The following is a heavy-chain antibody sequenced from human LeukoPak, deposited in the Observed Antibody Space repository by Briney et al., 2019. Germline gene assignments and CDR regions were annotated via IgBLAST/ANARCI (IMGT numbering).Heavy chain of an antibody. CDR2: ISSSSSYI. J-gene: IGHJ4*02. CDR1: GFTFSSYS. CDR3: ARVTAVAGLDY. V-gene: IGHV3-21*01. D-gene: IGHD6-19*01. Sequence: PGGSLRLSCAASGFTFSSYSINWVRQAPGKGLEWVSSISSSSSYIHYADSVKGRFTISRDNAKNSLSLQMNSLRAEDTAVYYCARVTAVAGLDYWGQGTLVTVSS.